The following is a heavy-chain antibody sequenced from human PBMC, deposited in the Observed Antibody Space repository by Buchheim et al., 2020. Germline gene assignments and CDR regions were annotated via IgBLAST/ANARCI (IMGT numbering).Heavy chain of an antibody. CDR2: ISYDGRSE. V-gene: IGHV3-30*04. CDR3: AREDGELYFDY. Sequence: QVQLVESGGGVVQPGGSLRLSCAASGFTFSSYAMHWVRQAPGKGLEWVAVISYDGRSENYVESVKGRLTISRDNSENTLYLQMNSLRVEDTAVYYCAREDGELYFDYWGQGTL. D-gene: IGHD1-7*01. CDR1: GFTFSSYA. J-gene: IGHJ4*02.